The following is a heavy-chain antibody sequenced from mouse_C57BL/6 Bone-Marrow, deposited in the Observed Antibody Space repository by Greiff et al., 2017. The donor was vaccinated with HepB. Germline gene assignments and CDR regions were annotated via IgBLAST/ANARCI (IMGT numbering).Heavy chain of an antibody. Sequence: EVQVVESGPELVKPGASVTISCKASGYSFTDYNMTWVKQSNGKSLEWIGVINPNYGTTSYNQKFKGKDTLTVDQSSSTADMQLNRLTSEDSAVYYCARREYYEYDYYAMDYWGQGTSVTVSS. D-gene: IGHD2-4*01. CDR3: ARREYYEYDYYAMDY. J-gene: IGHJ4*01. CDR1: GYSFTDYN. CDR2: INPNYGTT. V-gene: IGHV1-39*01.